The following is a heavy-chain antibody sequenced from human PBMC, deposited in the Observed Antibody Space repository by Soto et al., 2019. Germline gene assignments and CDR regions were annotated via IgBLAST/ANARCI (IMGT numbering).Heavy chain of an antibody. J-gene: IGHJ6*02. CDR1: GYTFTSYY. V-gene: IGHV1-46*01. Sequence: ASVKVSWKASGYTFTSYYMHWVRQAPGQGLEWMGIINPSGGSTSYAQKFQGRVTMTRDTSTSTVYMELSRLRSDDTAVYYCAREYYYDSSGYYYYYGMDVWGQGTTVTVSS. CDR2: INPSGGST. D-gene: IGHD3-22*01. CDR3: AREYYYDSSGYYYYYGMDV.